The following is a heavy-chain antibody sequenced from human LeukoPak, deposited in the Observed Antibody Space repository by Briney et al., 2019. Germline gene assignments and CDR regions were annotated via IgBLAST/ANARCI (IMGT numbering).Heavy chain of an antibody. CDR3: ASSGSYLPDYFDY. CDR2: IIPILGIA. CDR1: GGTFSSYA. Sequence: SVKVSCKASGGTFSSYAIRWVRQAPGQGLEWMGRIIPILGIANYAQKFQGRVTITADKSTSTAYMELSSLRSEDTAVYYCASSGSYLPDYFDYWGQGTLVTVSS. V-gene: IGHV1-69*04. J-gene: IGHJ4*02. D-gene: IGHD1-26*01.